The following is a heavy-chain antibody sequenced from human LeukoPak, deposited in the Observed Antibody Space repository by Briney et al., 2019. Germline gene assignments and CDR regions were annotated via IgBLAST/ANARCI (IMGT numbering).Heavy chain of an antibody. Sequence: GGSLSLSCAASGFSFSTYWMNWVRQAPGKGLEWVANIDQGGSEKHYVDSVRGRFSISRENARNSLYLQMNSLGAEDTAVYYCARALYPNAGLLVYWGQGTLVTVSS. V-gene: IGHV3-7*01. CDR1: GFSFSTYW. CDR2: IDQGGSEK. D-gene: IGHD2-15*01. J-gene: IGHJ4*02. CDR3: ARALYPNAGLLVY.